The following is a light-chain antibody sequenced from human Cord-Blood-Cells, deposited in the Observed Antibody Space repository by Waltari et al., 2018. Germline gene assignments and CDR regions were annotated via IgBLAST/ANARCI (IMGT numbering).Light chain of an antibody. CDR2: EGS. Sequence: QSALTQPASVSGSPGPSITLSFTGTSSDVGSYYLVSWYQQHPGKAPKLMIYEGSKRPSGVSNRFSGSKSGNTASLTISGLQAEDEADYYCCSYAGSSTFEVFGGGTKLTVL. CDR1: SSDVGSYYL. J-gene: IGLJ2*01. CDR3: CSYAGSSTFEV. V-gene: IGLV2-23*03.